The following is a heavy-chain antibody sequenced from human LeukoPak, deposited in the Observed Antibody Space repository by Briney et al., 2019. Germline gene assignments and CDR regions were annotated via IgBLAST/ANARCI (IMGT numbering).Heavy chain of an antibody. CDR2: IYYSGST. V-gene: IGHV4-39*07. Sequence: SETLSLTCTVSGGSISSSSYYWGWIRQPPGKGLEWIGSIYYSGSTYYNPSLKSRVTISVDTSKNQFSLKLSSVTAADTAVYYCARGRKLVLRWQQLVPPFDPWGQGTLVTVSS. CDR3: ARGRKLVLRWQQLVPPFDP. J-gene: IGHJ5*02. D-gene: IGHD6-13*01. CDR1: GGSISSSSYY.